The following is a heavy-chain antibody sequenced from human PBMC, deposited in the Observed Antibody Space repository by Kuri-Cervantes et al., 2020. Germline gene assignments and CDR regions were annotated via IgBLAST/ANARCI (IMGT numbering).Heavy chain of an antibody. Sequence: GSLRLSCGVYGASFSSFYWSWIRQPPGKGLEWIGEINHSGNTFYNPSLKSRVTISVDTSKNQFSLRLSSVTAADTAVYYCARDRLELGCTIGQTDYWGQGTLVTVSS. CDR1: GASFSSFY. CDR3: ARDRLELGCTIGQTDY. J-gene: IGHJ4*02. D-gene: IGHD1-7*01. CDR2: INHSGNT. V-gene: IGHV4-34*01.